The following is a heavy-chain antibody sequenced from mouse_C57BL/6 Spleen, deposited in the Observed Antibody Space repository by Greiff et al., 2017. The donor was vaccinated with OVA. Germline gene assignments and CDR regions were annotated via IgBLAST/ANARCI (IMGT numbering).Heavy chain of an antibody. D-gene: IGHD1-1*01. V-gene: IGHV1-85*01. J-gene: IGHJ1*03. Sequence: VQLQQSGPELVKPGASVKLSCKASGYTFTSYDINWVKQRPGQGLEWIGWIYPRDGSTKYNEKFKGKATLTVYTSSSTAYMELHSLTSEDSAVYFCARSRFITTVVAPDVWGTGTTVTVSS. CDR1: GYTFTSYD. CDR3: ARSRFITTVVAPDV. CDR2: IYPRDGST.